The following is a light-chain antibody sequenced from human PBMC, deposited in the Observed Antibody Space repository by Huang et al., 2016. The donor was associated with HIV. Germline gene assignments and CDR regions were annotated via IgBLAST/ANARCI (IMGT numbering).Light chain of an antibody. CDR1: QSVTIW. CDR2: KAS. CDR3: QQYSRSAT. V-gene: IGKV1-5*03. J-gene: IGKJ2*01. Sequence: DIQMTQSPSTLSAAVGDRFTITCRASQSVTIWLAWFQQKPGKAPKLLIYKASTLESGVPSRFSGSGSGTEFTLTIDSLQPDDVATYYCQQYSRSATFGQGTKLEIK.